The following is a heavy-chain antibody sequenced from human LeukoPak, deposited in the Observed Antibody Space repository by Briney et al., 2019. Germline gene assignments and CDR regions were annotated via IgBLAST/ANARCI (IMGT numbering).Heavy chain of an antibody. D-gene: IGHD3-22*01. V-gene: IGHV1-2*06. CDR1: GYTFTGYY. CDR2: INPNSGGT. J-gene: IGHJ5*02. Sequence: ASVKVSCKASGYTFTGYYMHWVRQAPGQGLEWMGRINPNSGGTNYAQKFQGRVTMTRDTSISTAYMELSRLRSDDTAVCYCARGWVYYDSSGLPIMSWGQGTLVTVSS. CDR3: ARGWVYYDSSGLPIMS.